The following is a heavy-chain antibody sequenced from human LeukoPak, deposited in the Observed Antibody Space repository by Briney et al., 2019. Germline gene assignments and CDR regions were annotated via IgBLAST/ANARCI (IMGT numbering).Heavy chain of an antibody. CDR1: GYTFTSCG. J-gene: IGHJ3*02. V-gene: IGHV1-18*01. Sequence: GASVKVSCKASGYTFTSCGISWVRQAPGQGLEWMGWISAYNGDTNYAQKLQGRVTMTTDTSTSTAYMELRSLRSDDTAVYYCAGDMSTIKIAFDIWGQGTMVTVSS. D-gene: IGHD5-24*01. CDR2: ISAYNGDT. CDR3: AGDMSTIKIAFDI.